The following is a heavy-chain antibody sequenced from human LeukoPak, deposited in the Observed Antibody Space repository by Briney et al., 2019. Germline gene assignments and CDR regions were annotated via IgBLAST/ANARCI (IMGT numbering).Heavy chain of an antibody. Sequence: PGGSLRLSCAASGFTFSSYAMHWVRQAPGKGLEWGAVISYDGSNKYYADSVKGRFTISRDNSKNTLYLQMNSLRAEDTAVYYCARDQGGYCSSTSCSNWFDPWGQGTLVTVSS. CDR3: ARDQGGYCSSTSCSNWFDP. CDR1: GFTFSSYA. D-gene: IGHD2-2*01. CDR2: ISYDGSNK. J-gene: IGHJ5*02. V-gene: IGHV3-30-3*01.